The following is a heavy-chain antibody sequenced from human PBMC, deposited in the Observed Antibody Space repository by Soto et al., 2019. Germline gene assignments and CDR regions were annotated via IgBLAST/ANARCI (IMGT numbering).Heavy chain of an antibody. CDR2: ISAYNGNT. D-gene: IGHD3-3*01. CDR1: GYTFTSYG. CDR3: ARESTYYDFWSGPDY. V-gene: IGHV1-18*01. Sequence: QVQLVQSGAEVKKPGASVKVSCKASGYTFTSYGISWVRQAPGQGLEWMGWISAYNGNTNYAQKLQGRVTMTTDTSTSTAYRELRSLRSDDTAVYYCARESTYYDFWSGPDYWGQGTLVTVSS. J-gene: IGHJ4*02.